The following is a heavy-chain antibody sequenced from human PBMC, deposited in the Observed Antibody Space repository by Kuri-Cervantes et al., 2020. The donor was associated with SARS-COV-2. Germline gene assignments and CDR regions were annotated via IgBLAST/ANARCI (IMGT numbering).Heavy chain of an antibody. Sequence: GSLRLSCTAFGASINNYYWSWIRQPPGKGLEWIAYIHHSGSSNYNSSLKSRVTMSVDTSKSQLSLKLNSVTAADTAVYYCARVGAVGTDYYFDQWGQGTLVTVSS. CDR1: GASINNYY. D-gene: IGHD1-26*01. J-gene: IGHJ4*02. V-gene: IGHV4-59*01. CDR2: IHHSGSS. CDR3: ARVGAVGTDYYFDQ.